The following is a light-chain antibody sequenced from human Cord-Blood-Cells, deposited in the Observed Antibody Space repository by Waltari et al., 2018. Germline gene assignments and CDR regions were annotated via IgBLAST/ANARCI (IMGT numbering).Light chain of an antibody. CDR2: WAS. Sequence: DIVMTPSPDALAVSLGARATINCKSSQSVLYSSNNKTYLAWYQQKPGQPPKLLIYWASTRESGVPDRFSGSGSGTDFTLTISSLQAEDVAVYYCQQYYSTPFTFGPGTKVDIK. CDR1: QSVLYSSNNKTY. V-gene: IGKV4-1*01. CDR3: QQYYSTPFT. J-gene: IGKJ3*01.